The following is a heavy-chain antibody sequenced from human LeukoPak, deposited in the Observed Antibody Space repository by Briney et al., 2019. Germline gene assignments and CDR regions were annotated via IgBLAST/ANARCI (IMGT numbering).Heavy chain of an antibody. J-gene: IGHJ3*02. V-gene: IGHV3-74*01. Sequence: GGSLRLSCAASGFTFSKDWMHWVRQAPGKGLVWVSRINSDGSSTSYADSVKGRFTISRDNAKNTLYLQMNSLRAEDTAVYYCARDYCGGDCYHDAFDIWGQGTMVTVSS. D-gene: IGHD2-21*01. CDR3: ARDYCGGDCYHDAFDI. CDR2: INSDGSST. CDR1: GFTFSKDW.